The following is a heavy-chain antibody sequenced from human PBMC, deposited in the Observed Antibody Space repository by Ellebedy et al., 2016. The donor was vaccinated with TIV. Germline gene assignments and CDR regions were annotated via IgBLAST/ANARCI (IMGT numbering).Heavy chain of an antibody. J-gene: IGHJ4*02. CDR3: ARTATTVTNAGGY. D-gene: IGHD4-17*01. V-gene: IGHV1-2*02. CDR2: INPNSGGT. Sequence: ASVKVSCKASGYTFTGYYMHWVRQAPGQGLEWMGWINPNSGGTNYAQKFQGRVTMTRDTSISTAYMELSRLRSDDTAVYYCARTATTVTNAGGYWGQGTLVTVSS. CDR1: GYTFTGYY.